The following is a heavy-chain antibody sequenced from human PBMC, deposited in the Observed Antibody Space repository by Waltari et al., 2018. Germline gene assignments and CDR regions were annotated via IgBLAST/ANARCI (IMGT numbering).Heavy chain of an antibody. CDR1: GDSFSKSTSY. J-gene: IGHJ6*02. V-gene: IGHV4-39*07. D-gene: IGHD6-13*01. Sequence: QLQLQESGPGLVKPSETLSLTCAVSGDSFSKSTSYGAWSRQAPGKGLEWIGSIYYSGITYYNQSLKSRATISIDTSKNQFSLKLSSVTAADTAVYYCAKYSSSPYYYGMDVWGQGTTVTVSS. CDR2: IYYSGIT. CDR3: AKYSSSPYYYGMDV.